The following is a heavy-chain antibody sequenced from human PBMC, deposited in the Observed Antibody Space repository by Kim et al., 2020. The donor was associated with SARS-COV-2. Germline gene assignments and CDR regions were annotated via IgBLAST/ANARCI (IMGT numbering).Heavy chain of an antibody. Sequence: SETLSLTCTVSGGSISSSSYYWGWIRQPPGKGLVWIGSIYYSGSTYYNPSLKSRVTISVDTSKNQFSLMLSSVTAADTAVYYCARQPDAGYSSSWYLDYWGQGTLGTVSS. CDR3: ARQPDAGYSSSWYLDY. CDR2: IYYSGST. V-gene: IGHV4-39*01. D-gene: IGHD6-13*01. CDR1: GGSISSSSYY. J-gene: IGHJ4*02.